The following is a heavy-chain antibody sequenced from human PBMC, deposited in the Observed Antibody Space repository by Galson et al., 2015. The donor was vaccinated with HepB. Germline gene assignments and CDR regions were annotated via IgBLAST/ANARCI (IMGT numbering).Heavy chain of an antibody. J-gene: IGHJ6*03. CDR2: IIPIFGTA. CDR1: GGTFSSYA. Sequence: SVKVSCKASGGTFSSYAISWVRQAPGQGLEWMGGIIPIFGTANYAQKFQGRVTITADESTSTAYMELSSLRSEDTAVYYCARDALTCSSTSCYNYYYYYMDVWGKGTTVTVSS. V-gene: IGHV1-69*13. CDR3: ARDALTCSSTSCYNYYYYYMDV. D-gene: IGHD2-2*01.